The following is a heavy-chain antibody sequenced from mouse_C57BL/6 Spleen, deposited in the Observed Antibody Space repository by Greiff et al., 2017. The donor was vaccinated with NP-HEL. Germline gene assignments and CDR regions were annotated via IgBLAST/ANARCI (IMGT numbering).Heavy chain of an antibody. D-gene: IGHD2-1*01. J-gene: IGHJ2*01. CDR1: GYSFTGYF. V-gene: IGHV1-20*01. CDR2: INPYNGDT. CDR3: ARGGYGNLFDY. Sequence: EVQLQESGPELVKPGDSVKISCKASGYSFTGYFMNWVMQSHGKSLEWIGRINPYNGDTFYNQKFKGKATLTVDKSSSTAHMELRSLTSEDSAVYYCARGGYGNLFDYWGQGTTLTVSS.